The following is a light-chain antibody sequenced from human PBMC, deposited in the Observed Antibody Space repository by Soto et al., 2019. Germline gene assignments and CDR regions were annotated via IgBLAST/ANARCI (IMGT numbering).Light chain of an antibody. Sequence: QSVLTQPASVSGSPGQSITMSCTGTSSDIGASNYASWYRQPPGEAPKLLIYEVTQRPSGVSDRFSGSKSGNTASQTISGLQAEDEADYYCSSYATFSTLVFGGGTKLTVL. CDR3: SSYATFSTLV. CDR2: EVT. CDR1: SSDIGASNY. V-gene: IGLV2-14*01. J-gene: IGLJ2*01.